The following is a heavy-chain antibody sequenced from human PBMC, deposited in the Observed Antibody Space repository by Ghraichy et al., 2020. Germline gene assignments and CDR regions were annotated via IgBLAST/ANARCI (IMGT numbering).Heavy chain of an antibody. J-gene: IGHJ4*02. CDR2: IKQDGSEK. CDR3: ARDGSIAAAAADY. CDR1: GFTFSSYW. V-gene: IGHV3-7*01. Sequence: GGSLRLSCAASGFTFSSYWMSWVRQAPGKGLEWVANIKQDGSEKYYVDSVKGRFTISRDNAKNSLYLQMNSLRAEDTAVYYCARDGSIAAAAADYWGQGTLVTVSS. D-gene: IGHD6-13*01.